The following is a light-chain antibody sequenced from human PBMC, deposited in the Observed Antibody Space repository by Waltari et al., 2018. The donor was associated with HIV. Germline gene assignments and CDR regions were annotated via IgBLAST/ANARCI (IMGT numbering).Light chain of an antibody. V-gene: IGLV3-21*04. CDR2: YNSDIYSDS. CDR3: QVWDNGSHQVV. Sequence: SYVLTQPPSVSVAPGKTATITCGGANIGGKSVNWYRQKPGQAPLLVIYYNSDIYSDSDRPSGLRGRLSGSNSGNTATLIISRVEAGDEADYFCQVWDNGSHQVVFGGGTKLTVL. J-gene: IGLJ2*01. CDR1: NIGGKS.